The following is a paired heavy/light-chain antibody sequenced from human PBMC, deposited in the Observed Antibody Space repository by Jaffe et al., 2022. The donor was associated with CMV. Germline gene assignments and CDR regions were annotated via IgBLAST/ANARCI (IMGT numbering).Light chain of an antibody. V-gene: IGKV1-39*01. CDR1: QSISSY. J-gene: IGKJ1*01. CDR2: AAS. Sequence: DIQMTQSPSSLSASVGDRVTITCRASQSISSYLNWYQQKPGKAPELLIYAASSLQSGVPSRFSGSGSGTDFTLTISRLQPEDFATYFCQQSYSTPRTFGQGTKVDIK. CDR3: QQSYSTPRT.
Heavy chain of an antibody. V-gene: IGHV3-48*02. CDR3: AREMRLSSERGIVVVRPINWFDP. J-gene: IGHJ5*02. CDR2: ISSSSSSI. D-gene: IGHD2-2*01. Sequence: EVQLVESGGGLVQPGGSLRLSCAASGFTFSTYSMNWVRQSPGKGLEWVSYISSSSSSIYYADSVKGRFTISRDNAKNSLYLQMNSLRDEDTAVYFCAREMRLSSERGIVVVRPINWFDPWGQGTLVTVSS. CDR1: GFTFSTYS.